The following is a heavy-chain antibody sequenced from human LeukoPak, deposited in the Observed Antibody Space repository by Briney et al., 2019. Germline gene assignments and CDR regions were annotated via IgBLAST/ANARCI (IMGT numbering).Heavy chain of an antibody. V-gene: IGHV3-23*01. Sequence: GGSLRLSCAASGFTFSSYAMSWVRQAPGKGLEGGSAICGSGSSTYHADSVKGRFTTSTDNSKNTLYLQMNSPSAEATAVYYCAGVYDSDYWGQGTLVTVSA. CDR3: AGVYDSDY. CDR2: ICGSGSST. D-gene: IGHD3-22*01. CDR1: GFTFSSYA. J-gene: IGHJ4*02.